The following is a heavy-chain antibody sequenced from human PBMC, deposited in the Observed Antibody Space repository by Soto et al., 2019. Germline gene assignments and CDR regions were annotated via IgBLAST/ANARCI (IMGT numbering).Heavy chain of an antibody. CDR1: GGSISSYY. V-gene: IGHV4-59*01. D-gene: IGHD4-4*01. CDR2: IYYSGST. Sequence: SETLSLTCTVSGGSISSYYWSWIRQPPGKGLEWIGYIYYSGSTNYNPSLKSRVTISVDTSKNQFSLKLSSVTAADTSVYYCARFVGTTWTYYFDYWGQGTLGTVSS. CDR3: ARFVGTTWTYYFDY. J-gene: IGHJ4*02.